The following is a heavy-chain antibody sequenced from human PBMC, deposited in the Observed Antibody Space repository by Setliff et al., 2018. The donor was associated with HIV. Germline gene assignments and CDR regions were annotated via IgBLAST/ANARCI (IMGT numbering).Heavy chain of an antibody. CDR1: GGSFNNYS. V-gene: IGHV4-34*01. D-gene: IGHD6-19*01. CDR3: ARLAYSSGWSPSYYFDY. Sequence: SETLSLTCGVFGGSFNNYSWNWFRQPPGRGLEWIGEISHSGSTSYNSSLKSRVTMSVDTAKNQFSLEMRSLTAADTAVYYCARLAYSSGWSPSYYFDYWGQGTLVTVSS. CDR2: ISHSGST. J-gene: IGHJ4*02.